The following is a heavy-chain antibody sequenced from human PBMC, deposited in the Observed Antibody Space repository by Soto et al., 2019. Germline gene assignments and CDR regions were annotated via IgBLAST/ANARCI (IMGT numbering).Heavy chain of an antibody. V-gene: IGHV3-30*03. J-gene: IGHJ4*02. CDR2: ISYDGSKA. CDR1: GFIFSSDG. Sequence: PGGSLRLSCAASGFIFSSDGMEWVRQAPGKGLEWVALISYDGSKAYYADSVRGRFTISRDNSKNTLYLQMNSLRAEDTAVYYCARDSEGELAGGRFDYWGQGTLVTVSS. D-gene: IGHD6-6*01. CDR3: ARDSEGELAGGRFDY.